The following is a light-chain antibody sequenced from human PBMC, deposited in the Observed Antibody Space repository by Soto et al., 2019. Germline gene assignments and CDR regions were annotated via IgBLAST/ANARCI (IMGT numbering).Light chain of an antibody. Sequence: QSVLTQPASVSGSPGQSITISCTGTRSDIGGYDHVSWYQQHPGKAPKLIIYDVSSRPSGVSDRFSGSKSANTASLTISGLQAEDEADYYCNSYTTSISLYIFGTGTKVTVL. CDR2: DVS. V-gene: IGLV2-14*03. CDR1: RSDIGGYDH. J-gene: IGLJ1*01. CDR3: NSYTTSISLYI.